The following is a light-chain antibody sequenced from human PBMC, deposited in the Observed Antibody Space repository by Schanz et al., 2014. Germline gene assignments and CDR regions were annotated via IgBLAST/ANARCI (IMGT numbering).Light chain of an antibody. J-gene: IGLJ3*02. CDR2: EDS. CDR3: SSYTSSRTWV. V-gene: IGLV2-14*02. CDR1: SSTVGNYNL. Sequence: QSALTQPASVSGSPGQSITISCTGTSSTVGNYNLVSWYQQHPGKAPKLIISEDSKRPSGVSNRFSGSKSGNTASLTISDLQDEDEADYYCSSYTSSRTWVFGGGTKLTVL.